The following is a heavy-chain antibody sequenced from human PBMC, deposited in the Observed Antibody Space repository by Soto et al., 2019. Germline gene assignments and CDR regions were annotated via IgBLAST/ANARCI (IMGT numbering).Heavy chain of an antibody. Sequence: QVQLVESGGGVVQPGRSLRLSCAASGFTFSNYGMQWVRPAPGKGLEWVAVIQDDGNDEDYADSVTGRFTISRDNSKNTLYLQMNSLRAEDTAVYYCARCRWGYSGSYSDYWGQGTLVTVSS. CDR3: ARCRWGYSGSYSDY. D-gene: IGHD1-26*01. V-gene: IGHV3-33*05. CDR1: GFTFSNYG. CDR2: IQDDGNDE. J-gene: IGHJ4*02.